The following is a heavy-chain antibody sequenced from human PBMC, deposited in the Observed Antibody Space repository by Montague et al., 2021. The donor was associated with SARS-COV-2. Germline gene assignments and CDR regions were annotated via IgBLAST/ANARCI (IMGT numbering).Heavy chain of an antibody. V-gene: IGHV4-34*01. D-gene: IGHD6-19*01. J-gene: IGHJ4*02. Sequence: SETPSLTCAVYGGSFSAYYWTWIRQPPGKGLEWIGEISRSGETTYNPSLKSRVTLSGDTSRNQFSLELRSVTAADTALYYCARGRRPLSVGSGWYLDYWGLGTPVTVSS. CDR3: ARGRRPLSVGSGWYLDY. CDR2: ISRSGET. CDR1: GGSFSAYY.